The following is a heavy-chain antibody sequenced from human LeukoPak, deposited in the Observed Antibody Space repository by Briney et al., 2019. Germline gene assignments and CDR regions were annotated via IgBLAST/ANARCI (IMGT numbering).Heavy chain of an antibody. CDR1: GFTFSTYT. V-gene: IGHV3-21*01. J-gene: IGHJ4*02. CDR3: ARDLGGSFNFDY. Sequence: GGSLRLSCAASGFTFSTYTLNWVRQAPGKGLEWVSSINGGSSYIYYADSVRGRFTISRDNDKHSLYLQMNSLRAEDTALYYCARDLGGSFNFDYWGQGTLVTVS. D-gene: IGHD1-26*01. CDR2: INGGSSYI.